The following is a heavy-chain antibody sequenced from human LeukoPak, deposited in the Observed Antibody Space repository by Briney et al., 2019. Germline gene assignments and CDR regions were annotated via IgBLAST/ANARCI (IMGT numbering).Heavy chain of an antibody. CDR3: ASGGYSYGKPDYYYYYYMDV. CDR1: GGTFSSYA. CDR2: IIPIFGTA. Sequence: ASVKVFCQASGGTFSSYAISWVRQAPGHWLECMGRIIPIFGTANYAQKFQGRVTITTDESTSTAYMELSSLRSEDTAVYYCASGGYSYGKPDYYYYYYMDVWGKGTTVTVSS. V-gene: IGHV1-69*05. J-gene: IGHJ6*03. D-gene: IGHD5-18*01.